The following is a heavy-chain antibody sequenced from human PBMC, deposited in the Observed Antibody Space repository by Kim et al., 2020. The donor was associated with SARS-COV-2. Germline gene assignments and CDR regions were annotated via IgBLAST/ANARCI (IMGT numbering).Heavy chain of an antibody. D-gene: IGHD3-16*01. V-gene: IGHV3-48*02. Sequence: IECADSVKGRFTTSRDNAKSSLHLQMNSLKDDDTAIYHCVRDRMGGAFDIWGQGTLVTVSS. CDR3: VRDRMGGAFDI. J-gene: IGHJ3*02. CDR2: I.